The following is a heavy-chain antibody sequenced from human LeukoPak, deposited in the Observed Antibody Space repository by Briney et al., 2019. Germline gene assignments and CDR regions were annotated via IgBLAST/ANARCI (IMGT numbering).Heavy chain of an antibody. J-gene: IGHJ4*02. CDR3: ARVAQLARGVLFDY. D-gene: IGHD3-10*01. CDR1: GFTFSSYS. CDR2: ITASGTAM. V-gene: IGHV3-48*02. Sequence: GGSLRLSCAASGFTFSSYSMNWVRQAPGKGLEWVSHITASGTAMFYADSVKGRFTISRDNAKNSLYLQMNSLRDEDTAVYYCARVAQLARGVLFDYWGQGTLVTVSS.